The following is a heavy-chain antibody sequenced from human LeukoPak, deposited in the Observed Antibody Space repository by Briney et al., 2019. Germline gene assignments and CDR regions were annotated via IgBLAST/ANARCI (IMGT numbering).Heavy chain of an antibody. Sequence: GGSLSLFCAASGFTVSSIYMSWARQPPGEGLEWVSVIYSTGNTYYADCVRGRFTISRDNSKNTVYLQMDSLRAEDTAVYYCARDRDPYMDVWGKGTTVTVSS. CDR1: GFTVSSIY. V-gene: IGHV3-53*01. J-gene: IGHJ6*03. CDR2: IYSTGNT. CDR3: ARDRDPYMDV. D-gene: IGHD3-10*01.